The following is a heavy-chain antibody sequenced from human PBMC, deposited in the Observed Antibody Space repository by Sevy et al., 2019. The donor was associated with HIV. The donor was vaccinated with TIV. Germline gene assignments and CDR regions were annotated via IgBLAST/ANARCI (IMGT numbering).Heavy chain of an antibody. J-gene: IGHJ4*02. D-gene: IGHD2-8*01. CDR1: GFTVSSNY. Sequence: GGSLRLSCAASGFTVSSNYMSWVRQAPGKGLEWVSVIYSGGSTYYADSVKGRFTISRDSSKNTLYLQMNTLGAEDTAVYYCARDGTDSVDCINGVCYTAHFDYWGQGTLVTVSS. CDR3: ARDGTDSVDCINGVCYTAHFDY. V-gene: IGHV3-53*01. CDR2: IYSGGST.